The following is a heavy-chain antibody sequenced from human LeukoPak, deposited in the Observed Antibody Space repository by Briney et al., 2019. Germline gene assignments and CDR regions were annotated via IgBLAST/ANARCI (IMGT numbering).Heavy chain of an antibody. CDR1: GGSFSGYY. CDR3: ASITMVRGVIITIDY. Sequence: PSETLSLTCAVYGGSFSGYYWSWIRQPPGKGLEWIGEINHSGSTYYNPSLKSRVTISVDTSKNQFSLKLSSVTAADTAVYYCASITMVRGVIITIDYWGQGTLVTVSS. CDR2: INHSGST. J-gene: IGHJ4*02. D-gene: IGHD3-10*01. V-gene: IGHV4-34*01.